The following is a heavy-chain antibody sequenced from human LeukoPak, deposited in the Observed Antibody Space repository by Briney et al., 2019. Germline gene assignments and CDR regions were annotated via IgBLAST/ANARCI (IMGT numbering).Heavy chain of an antibody. V-gene: IGHV5-51*01. CDR2: IYPGDSDT. Sequence: GESLKISCQGSGYSFTSYWIGWVRQMPGKGLEWMGIIYPGDSDTRYSPSFQSHGTISADKSVSTAYLQWSSLKASDTAMYYCARFCEIFKVVQSVDVWGKGTTVTVSS. J-gene: IGHJ6*04. CDR1: GYSFTSYW. CDR3: ARFCEIFKVVQSVDV. D-gene: IGHD3-3*01.